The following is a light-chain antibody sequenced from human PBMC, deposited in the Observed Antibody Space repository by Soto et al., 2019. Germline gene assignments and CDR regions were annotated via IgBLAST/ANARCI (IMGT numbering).Light chain of an antibody. CDR3: QQFNNYPLT. V-gene: IGKV1D-13*01. CDR2: DAS. Sequence: AIQLNQSPSSLSAYVGDRVTITCRSSQCISSAVAWYQQKPGKPPKLLMYDASSWESGVPPRFSGSGSGTDFTLSISSLEPEDFATYYCQQFNNYPLTFGQGTLLDI. CDR1: QCISSA. J-gene: IGKJ5*01.